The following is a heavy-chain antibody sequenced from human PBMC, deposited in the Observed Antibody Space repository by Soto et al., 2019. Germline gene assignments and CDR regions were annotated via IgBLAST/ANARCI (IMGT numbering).Heavy chain of an antibody. CDR1: GGSIISGSCY. D-gene: IGHD3-10*01. CDR3: ARGSWSFYYFDY. V-gene: IGHV4-31*03. Sequence: SETLSLTCTVSGGSIISGSCYWSWIRQHTGKGLEWMGYIYYSGSTYYNPSLKSRVTISVDTSKNQFSLKLSSVTAADTAVYYCARGSWSFYYFDYWGQGTLVTVSP. J-gene: IGHJ4*02. CDR2: IYYSGST.